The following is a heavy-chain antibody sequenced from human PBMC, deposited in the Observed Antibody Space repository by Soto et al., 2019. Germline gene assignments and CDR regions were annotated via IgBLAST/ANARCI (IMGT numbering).Heavy chain of an antibody. Sequence: EVQLVQSGAEVKKPGESLKISCKGSGYSFTSYWIGWVRQMPGKGLEWMGIIYPGDSDTRYSPSFQGQVTISADKSISTTYLKWSSLKASDTAMYYCAILGYCSGGSCYNYWYFDLWGRGTLVTVSS. J-gene: IGHJ2*01. V-gene: IGHV5-51*03. CDR3: AILGYCSGGSCYNYWYFDL. CDR2: IYPGDSDT. D-gene: IGHD2-15*01. CDR1: GYSFTSYW.